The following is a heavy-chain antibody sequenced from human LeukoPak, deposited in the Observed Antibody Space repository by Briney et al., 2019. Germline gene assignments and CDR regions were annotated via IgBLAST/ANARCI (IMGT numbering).Heavy chain of an antibody. V-gene: IGHV4-39*07. J-gene: IGHJ4*02. CDR1: GASVSSTSYF. Sequence: SETLSLTCTVSGASVSSTSYFWGWIRQPPGKGLEWIGTIYYSGSTNYSPSLKRRVTISIDTSKNQFSLKLSSVTAADTAVYYCAKDDENCSGGSCYFDYWGQGTLVTVSS. D-gene: IGHD2-15*01. CDR3: AKDDENCSGGSCYFDY. CDR2: IYYSGST.